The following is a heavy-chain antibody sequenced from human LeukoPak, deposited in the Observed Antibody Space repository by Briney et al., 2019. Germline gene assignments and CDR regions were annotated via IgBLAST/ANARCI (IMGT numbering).Heavy chain of an antibody. CDR2: IIPIFGTA. V-gene: IGHV1-69*05. J-gene: IGHJ4*02. D-gene: IGHD3-22*01. CDR1: GGTFSSYA. Sequence: SVKVSCKASGGTFSSYAISWVRQAPGQGLEWMGRIIPIFGTANYAQRFQGRVTITTDESTSTAYMELSSLRSEDTAVYYCARGYYDSSGTDYWGQGTLVTVSS. CDR3: ARGYYDSSGTDY.